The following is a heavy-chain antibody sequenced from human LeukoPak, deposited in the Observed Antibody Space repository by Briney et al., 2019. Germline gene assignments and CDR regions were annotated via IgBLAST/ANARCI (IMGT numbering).Heavy chain of an antibody. V-gene: IGHV3-48*03. CDR3: ARENYDILTGYSYYFDY. CDR1: GFTFSSYE. CDR2: ISSSGSTI. D-gene: IGHD3-9*01. Sequence: PGGSLRLSCAASGFTFSSYEMNWVGQAPGKGLEWVSYISSSGSTIYYADSVKGRFTISRDNAKNSLYLQMNSLRAEDTAVYYCARENYDILTGYSYYFDYWGQGTLVTVSS. J-gene: IGHJ4*02.